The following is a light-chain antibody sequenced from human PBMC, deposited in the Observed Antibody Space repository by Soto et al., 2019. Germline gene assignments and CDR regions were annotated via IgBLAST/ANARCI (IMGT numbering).Light chain of an antibody. CDR2: GAA. J-gene: IGKJ1*01. CDR1: QTVSSN. CDR3: QQYVSSWT. Sequence: EVVMTQSPATLSVSPGERATLSCRASQTVSSNLAWYQQKPGQAPRLLIYGAATRATGIPDRFSGSGSGTDFTLTISRLEPEDFAVYYCQQYVSSWTFGQGTKVDI. V-gene: IGKV3-20*01.